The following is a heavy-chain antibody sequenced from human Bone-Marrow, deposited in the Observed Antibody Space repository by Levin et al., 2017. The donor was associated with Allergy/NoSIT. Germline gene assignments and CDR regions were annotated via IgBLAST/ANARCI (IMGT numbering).Heavy chain of an antibody. V-gene: IGHV3-7*01. CDR1: GFTFSNYW. CDR3: ARVVSSSWYPEYFQH. D-gene: IGHD6-13*01. Sequence: AGGSLRLSCAASGFTFSNYWMSWVRQAPGKGLEWVANIKQDGSEKYYVDSVKGRFTISRDKAKNSLYLQMNSLRVEDTAVYYCARVVSSSWYPEYFQHWGQGTLVTVSS. CDR2: IKQDGSEK. J-gene: IGHJ1*01.